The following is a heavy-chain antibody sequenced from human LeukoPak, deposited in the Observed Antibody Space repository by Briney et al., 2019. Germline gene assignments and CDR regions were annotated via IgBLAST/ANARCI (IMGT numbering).Heavy chain of an antibody. CDR3: ARVPTYSLDAFDI. D-gene: IGHD4-11*01. CDR1: GYTFTGYY. CDR2: INPNSGGT. V-gene: IGHV1-2*02. J-gene: IGHJ3*02. Sequence: ASVKVSCKASGYTFTGYYMHWVRQAPGQGLEWMGWINPNSGGTNYAQKFQGRVTMTRDTSTSTVYMELSSLRSEDTAVYYCARVPTYSLDAFDIWGQGTMVTVSS.